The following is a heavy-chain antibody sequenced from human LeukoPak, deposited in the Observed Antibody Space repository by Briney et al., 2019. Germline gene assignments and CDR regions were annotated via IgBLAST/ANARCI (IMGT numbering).Heavy chain of an antibody. D-gene: IGHD6-13*01. CDR1: GFTFSDYY. J-gene: IGHJ6*02. Sequence: GGSLRLSCAASGFTFSDYYMSWIRQAPGKGLEWVSYISSSGSTIYYADSMKGRFTISRDNAKNSLYPQMNSLRAEDTAVYYCARSSSSHYYYYGMDVWGQGTTVTVSS. CDR2: ISSSGSTI. CDR3: ARSSSSHYYYYGMDV. V-gene: IGHV3-11*01.